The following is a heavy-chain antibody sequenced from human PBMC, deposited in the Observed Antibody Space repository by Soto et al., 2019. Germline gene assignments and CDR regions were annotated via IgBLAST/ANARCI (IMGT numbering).Heavy chain of an antibody. CDR3: AASIFYYGMDV. V-gene: IGHV5-51*01. J-gene: IGHJ6*02. Sequence: GGALKISCKGSGYTFTNYWIGWGRQMPGKGLEWMGIIYPGDSDTKYNPSFQGQVTISADKSITTTYLQWSSLMASDTAIYYCAASIFYYGMDVWGQGTTVTVSS. CDR1: GYTFTNYW. CDR2: IYPGDSDT.